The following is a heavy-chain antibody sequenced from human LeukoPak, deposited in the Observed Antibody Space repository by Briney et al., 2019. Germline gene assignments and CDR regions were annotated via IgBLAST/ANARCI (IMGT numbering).Heavy chain of an antibody. V-gene: IGHV1-8*03. CDR2: MNPNSGNT. CDR1: GYTFASYD. Sequence: ASVKASCKASGYTFASYDINWVRQATGQGLEWMGWMNPNSGNTGYAQKFQGRVTITRNTSISTAYMELSSLRSEDTAVYYCARSDVGAYGFDYWGQGTLVTVSS. CDR3: ARSDVGAYGFDY. D-gene: IGHD1-26*01. J-gene: IGHJ4*02.